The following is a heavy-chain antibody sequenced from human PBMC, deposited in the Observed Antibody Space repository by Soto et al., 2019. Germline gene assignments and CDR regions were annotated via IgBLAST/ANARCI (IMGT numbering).Heavy chain of an antibody. D-gene: IGHD3-10*01. CDR3: ARVTMVRGVHNWFDP. CDR2: LIPIFGAA. V-gene: IGHV1-69*01. Sequence: QVQLVQSGAEVKKPGSSVKVSCKASGGTFSTYAINWVRQAPGQGLEWMGGLIPIFGAANYAQKFQGRVTITADESTSTAYMELGSLRSEDTAVYYCARVTMVRGVHNWFDPWGQGTLVTVSS. J-gene: IGHJ5*02. CDR1: GGTFSTYA.